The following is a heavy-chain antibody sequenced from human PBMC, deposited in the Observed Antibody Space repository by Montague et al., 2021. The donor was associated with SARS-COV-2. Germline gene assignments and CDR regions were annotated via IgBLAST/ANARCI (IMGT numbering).Heavy chain of an antibody. Sequence: SLRLSCAASGSTFSSYGMHWVRQAPGKGLEWVALIWYDGSNKYYADSVKGRFTISRDNSKNTLYLQMNSLRAEDTAVYYCAREFGHCSGGHCYSAWGQGTLVTGSS. J-gene: IGHJ5*02. V-gene: IGHV3-33*01. CDR3: AREFGHCSGGHCYSA. CDR2: IWYDGSNK. D-gene: IGHD2-15*01. CDR1: GSTFSSYG.